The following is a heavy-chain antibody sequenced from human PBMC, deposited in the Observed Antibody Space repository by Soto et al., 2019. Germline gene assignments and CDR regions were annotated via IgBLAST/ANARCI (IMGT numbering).Heavy chain of an antibody. CDR2: IIPILGTA. CDR3: AREIITIFGVVIVYYYGMDV. J-gene: IGHJ6*02. Sequence: SVKVSCKASGGTFSSYAISWVRQAPGQGLEWMGGIIPILGTANYAQKFQGRVTITADESTSTAYMELSSLRSEDTAVYYCAREIITIFGVVIVYYYGMDVWGQGTTVTVSS. V-gene: IGHV1-69*13. D-gene: IGHD3-3*01. CDR1: GGTFSSYA.